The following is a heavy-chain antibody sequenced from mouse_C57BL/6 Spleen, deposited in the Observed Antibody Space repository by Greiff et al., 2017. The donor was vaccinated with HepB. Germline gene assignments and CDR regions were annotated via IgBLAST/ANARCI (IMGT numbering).Heavy chain of an antibody. CDR3: AREEWLLPGWYFDV. Sequence: QVQLQQSGTELVKPGASVKLSCKASGYTFTSYWMHWVKQRPGQGLEWIGNINPSNGGTNYNEKFKSKATLTVDKSSSTAYMQLSSLTSEDSAVYYCAREEWLLPGWYFDVWGTGTTVTVSS. CDR1: GYTFTSYW. J-gene: IGHJ1*03. CDR2: INPSNGGT. V-gene: IGHV1-53*01. D-gene: IGHD2-3*01.